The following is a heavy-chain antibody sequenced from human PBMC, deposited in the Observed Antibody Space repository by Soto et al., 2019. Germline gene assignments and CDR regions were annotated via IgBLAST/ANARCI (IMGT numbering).Heavy chain of an antibody. CDR1: GGSVSSGSYY. CDR3: ARVPLQALEWLLPLDC. CDR2: IDYSGST. J-gene: IGHJ4*02. Sequence: QVHLQESGPGLVKPSETLSLTCTVSGGSVSSGSYYWSWIRQPPGKGLECIGYIDYSGSTNYNPSLKSRVTMSVGTSKSQFALKLSSVTAADTAVYYCARVPLQALEWLLPLDCWGQGTLVTVSS. D-gene: IGHD3-3*01. V-gene: IGHV4-61*01.